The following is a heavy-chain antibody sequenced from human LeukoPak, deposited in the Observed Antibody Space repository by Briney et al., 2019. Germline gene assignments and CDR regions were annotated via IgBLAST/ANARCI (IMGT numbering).Heavy chain of an antibody. J-gene: IGHJ4*02. CDR1: GFTFGSYW. V-gene: IGHV3-7*03. D-gene: IGHD2-8*02. CDR2: IKQDGSEK. Sequence: GGSLRLSCAASGFTFGSYWMSWVRQAPGKGLEWVANIKQDGSEKYYVDSVKGRFTISRDNAKNSLYLQMNSLRAEDTAIYYCATYRQVLLPFESWGQGTLVTVSS. CDR3: ATYRQVLLPFES.